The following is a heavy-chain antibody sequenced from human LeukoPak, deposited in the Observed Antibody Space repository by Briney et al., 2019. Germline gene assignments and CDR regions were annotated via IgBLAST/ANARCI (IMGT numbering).Heavy chain of an antibody. V-gene: IGHV7-4-1*02. Sequence: ASVKVSCKASGYTFTSYAMHWVRQAPGQGLEWVGWINTNTGNPTYAQGLTGRFVFSLDTSVSTAYLQISSLKAEDTAVYYCAREGITIFGVECDYYGMDVWGQGTTVTVSS. CDR1: GYTFTSYA. CDR3: AREGITIFGVECDYYGMDV. D-gene: IGHD3-3*01. CDR2: INTNTGNP. J-gene: IGHJ6*02.